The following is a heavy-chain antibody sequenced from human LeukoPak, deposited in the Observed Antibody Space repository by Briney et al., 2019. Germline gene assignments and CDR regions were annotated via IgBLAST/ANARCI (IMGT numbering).Heavy chain of an antibody. J-gene: IGHJ4*02. CDR1: GYTFTSYA. CDR2: INAGNGNT. Sequence: ASVKVSCKASGYTFTSYAMHWVRQAPGQSLEWMGWINAGNGNTKYSQKFQGRVTITRDTSASTAYMELSSLRSEDTAVYYCARGSAGRMTTVTDFDYWGQGTLVTVSS. CDR3: ARGSAGRMTTVTDFDY. V-gene: IGHV1-3*01. D-gene: IGHD4-17*01.